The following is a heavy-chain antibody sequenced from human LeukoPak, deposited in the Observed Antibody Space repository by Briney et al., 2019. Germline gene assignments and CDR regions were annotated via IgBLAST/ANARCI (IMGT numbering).Heavy chain of an antibody. Sequence: GEINHSGSTNYTPSLKIRVTISVDTSKNQFSLKLSSVTAADTAVYYCARRYDSSGSLDYWGQGTLVTVSS. J-gene: IGHJ4*02. V-gene: IGHV4-34*01. CDR3: ARRYDSSGSLDY. CDR2: INHSGST. D-gene: IGHD3-22*01.